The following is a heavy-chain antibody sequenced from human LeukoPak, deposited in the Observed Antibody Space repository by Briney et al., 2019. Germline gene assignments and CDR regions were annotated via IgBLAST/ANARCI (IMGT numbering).Heavy chain of an antibody. CDR3: AKRGVVIRVILVGFHKEAYYFDS. CDR2: ISGSGGST. J-gene: IGHJ4*02. Sequence: GGSLRLSCAVSGITLSNYGMSWVRQAPGKGLEWVAGISGSGGSTYYADSVKGRFTISRDNSKNTLYLQMSSLRAEDTAVYFCAKRGVVIRVILVGFHKEAYYFDSWGQGALVTVSS. D-gene: IGHD3-22*01. V-gene: IGHV3-23*01. CDR1: GITLSNYG.